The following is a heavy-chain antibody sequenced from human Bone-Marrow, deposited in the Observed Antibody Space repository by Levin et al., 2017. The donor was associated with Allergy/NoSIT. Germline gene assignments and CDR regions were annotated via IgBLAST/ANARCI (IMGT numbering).Heavy chain of an antibody. CDR3: ARRGDVGCRGDNCYSADDY. V-gene: IGHV5-51*01. J-gene: IGHJ4*02. CDR1: GYNFAEYW. D-gene: IGHD2-15*01. Sequence: GESLKISCKGSGYNFAEYWIVWVRQMPGKGLEWMGSIYPSDSEIRYSPSLKGQVTISADESTTTAYLQWGSLKASDTATYYCARRGDVGCRGDNCYSADDYWGQGTLVTVSS. CDR2: IYPSDSEI.